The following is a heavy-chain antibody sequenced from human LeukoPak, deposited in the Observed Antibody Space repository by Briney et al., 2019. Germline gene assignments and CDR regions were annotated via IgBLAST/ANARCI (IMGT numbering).Heavy chain of an antibody. CDR3: ARYGFGGYLAAPVAPYFQH. CDR2: IYHSGST. CDR1: GGSFSGYY. Sequence: SETLSLTCAVYGGSFSGYYWSWIRQPPGKGLEWIGEIYHSGSTNCNPSLKSRVTISVDTSKNQFSLTLSSVTAADTAVYYCARYGFGGYLAAPVAPYFQHWGQGTLVTVSS. V-gene: IGHV4-34*01. D-gene: IGHD6-25*01. J-gene: IGHJ1*01.